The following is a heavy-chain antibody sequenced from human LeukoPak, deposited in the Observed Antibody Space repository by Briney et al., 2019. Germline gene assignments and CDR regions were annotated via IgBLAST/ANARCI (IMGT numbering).Heavy chain of an antibody. Sequence: GASVKVSCKASGYTFTGYYMHWLRQAPGQGLEWMGWINPNNGVTKYAQKFQGRVTMTRDTSISTAYMELSRMTSDDTAVYYCAREIPSTINGFDIWGQGTVITVSS. CDR3: AREIPSTINGFDI. V-gene: IGHV1-2*02. CDR1: GYTFTGYY. CDR2: INPNNGVT. D-gene: IGHD1-14*01. J-gene: IGHJ3*02.